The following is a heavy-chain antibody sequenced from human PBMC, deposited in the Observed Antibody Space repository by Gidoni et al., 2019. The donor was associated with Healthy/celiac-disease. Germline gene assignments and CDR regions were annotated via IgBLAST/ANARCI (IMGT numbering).Heavy chain of an antibody. J-gene: IGHJ4*02. D-gene: IGHD4-17*01. CDR2: IYYSGST. CDR3: ARGTTVTPYFDY. CDR1: GGSISSSSYY. V-gene: IGHV4-39*07. Sequence: QLQLQESGPGLVKPSETLSLTCTVPGGSISSSSYYWGWIRQPPGKGLEWIGSIYYSGSTYYNPSLKSRVTISVDTSKNQFSLKLSSVTAADTAVYYCARGTTVTPYFDYWGQGTLVTVSS.